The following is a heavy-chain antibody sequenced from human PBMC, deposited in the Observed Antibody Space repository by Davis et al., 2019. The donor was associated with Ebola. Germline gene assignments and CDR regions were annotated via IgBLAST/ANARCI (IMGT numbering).Heavy chain of an antibody. Sequence: LKISCAASGFTFSRYAMHWVRQAPGKGLEWVAVISYDGSNKYYADSVKGRFTISRDNSKNTLYLQMNSLRDEDTAVYYCAGDLGPYGIAVAGESFGMDVWGIGTTVTVSS. CDR3: AGDLGPYGIAVAGESFGMDV. D-gene: IGHD6-13*01. CDR2: ISYDGSNK. J-gene: IGHJ6*04. V-gene: IGHV3-30-3*01. CDR1: GFTFSRYA.